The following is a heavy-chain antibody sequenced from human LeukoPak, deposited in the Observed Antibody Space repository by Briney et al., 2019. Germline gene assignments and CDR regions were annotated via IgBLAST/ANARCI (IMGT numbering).Heavy chain of an antibody. CDR1: GFTFSSYA. CDR2: ISGSGGST. Sequence: GGSLRLSCAASGFTFSSYAMSWVRQAPGKGLEWVSAISGSGGSTYYADSVKGRFTISRDNSKNTLYLQMNSLRAEDTAVYYCAKRRGLELLYYYYMDVWGKGTTVTVS. J-gene: IGHJ6*03. CDR3: AKRRGLELLYYYYMDV. V-gene: IGHV3-23*01. D-gene: IGHD1-7*01.